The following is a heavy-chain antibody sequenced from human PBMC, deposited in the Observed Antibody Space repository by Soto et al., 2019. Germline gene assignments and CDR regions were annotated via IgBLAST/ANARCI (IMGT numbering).Heavy chain of an antibody. D-gene: IGHD6-13*01. CDR1: GGSISSNY. CDR2: VYNSGST. J-gene: IGHJ4*02. CDR3: ARYRREAVAGYTLDN. Sequence: SETLSLTCTVSGGSISSNYWTWIRQPPGKGLEWIGYVYNSGSTNYNPSLKSRVTISEDTSRSQFSLKVNSMTAADTAVYYCARYRREAVAGYTLDNWGQGILVTVSS. V-gene: IGHV4-59*01.